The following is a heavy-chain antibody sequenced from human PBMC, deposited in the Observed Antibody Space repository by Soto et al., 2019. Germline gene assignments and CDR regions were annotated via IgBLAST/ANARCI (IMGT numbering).Heavy chain of an antibody. D-gene: IGHD1-1*01. CDR2: IWYDGSNK. Sequence: QVQLVESGGGVVQPGRSLRLSCAASGFTFSSYGMHWVRQDPGKGLEWVAVIWYDGSNKYYADSVKGRFTISRDNSKNTLYLQMNILRAEDTAVYYCARGSPRNTDFDYWGQGTLVTVSS. CDR1: GFTFSSYG. CDR3: ARGSPRNTDFDY. V-gene: IGHV3-33*01. J-gene: IGHJ4*02.